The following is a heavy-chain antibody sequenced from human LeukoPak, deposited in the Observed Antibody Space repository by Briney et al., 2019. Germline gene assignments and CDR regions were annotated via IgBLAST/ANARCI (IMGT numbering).Heavy chain of an antibody. CDR3: ARHDYGDYKAFDY. CDR1: GFTFSSYA. CDR2: IYYSGST. D-gene: IGHD4-17*01. Sequence: GSLRLSCAASGFTFSSYAMSWVRQAPGKGLEWIGSIYYSGSTYYNPSLKSRVTISVDTSKNQFSLKLSSVTAADTAVYYCARHDYGDYKAFDYWGQGTLVTVSS. J-gene: IGHJ4*02. V-gene: IGHV4-39*01.